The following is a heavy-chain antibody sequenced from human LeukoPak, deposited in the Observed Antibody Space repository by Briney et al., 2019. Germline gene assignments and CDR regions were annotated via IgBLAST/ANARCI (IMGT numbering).Heavy chain of an antibody. V-gene: IGHV1-2*02. J-gene: IGHJ5*02. CDR1: GYSFTDYY. Sequence: ASVKVSCKTSGYSFTDYYIHWVRQAPGQGLEWVGWINTKSGRTSSARKFQGRVPMTRDPSITTVYMDMAWLTSDDTAIYFCARADFIDAGPYLIGPWGQGSLVTVSS. CDR2: INTKSGRT. D-gene: IGHD3-3*01. CDR3: ARADFIDAGPYLIGP.